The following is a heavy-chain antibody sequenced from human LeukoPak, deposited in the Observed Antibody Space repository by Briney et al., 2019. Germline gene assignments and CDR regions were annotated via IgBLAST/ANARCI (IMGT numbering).Heavy chain of an antibody. J-gene: IGHJ4*02. CDR1: GFTFSSYA. D-gene: IGHD1-20*01. CDR3: ASLGITGTTAKSFDY. V-gene: IGHV3-30*04. CDR2: ISYGGSNK. Sequence: GGSLRLSCAASGFTFSSYAMHWVRQAPGKGLEWVAVISYGGSNKYYADSVKGRFTISRDNSKNTLYLQMNSLRAEDTAVYYCASLGITGTTAKSFDYWGQGTLVTVSS.